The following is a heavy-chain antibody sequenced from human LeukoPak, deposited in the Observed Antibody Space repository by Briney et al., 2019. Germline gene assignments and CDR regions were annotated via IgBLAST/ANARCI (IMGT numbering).Heavy chain of an antibody. CDR2: ISSDSTYI. CDR3: AELGITMIGGV. D-gene: IGHD3-10*02. CDR1: GFTLSSYS. J-gene: IGHJ6*04. Sequence: GGSLRLSCAASGFTLSSYSMNWVRQAPGKGLEWVSSISSDSTYIYYADSVKGRFTISRDNAKNSLYLQMNSLRAEDTAVYYCAELGITMIGGVWGKGTTVTISS. V-gene: IGHV3-21*01.